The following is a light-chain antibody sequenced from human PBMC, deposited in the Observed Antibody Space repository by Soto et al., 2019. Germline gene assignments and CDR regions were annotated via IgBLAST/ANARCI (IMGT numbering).Light chain of an antibody. J-gene: IGKJ5*01. V-gene: IGKV3-15*01. Sequence: LVMTQSPATLSVSPGGRATLSCRASQSISDTLAWYQQKPGQAPRLLIYSASRRATGFPGRFSGSGSGTDFTLTITRLEPEDSAVYFCQQYTGPPTTFGQGTRLEIK. CDR3: QQYTGPPTT. CDR2: SAS. CDR1: QSISDT.